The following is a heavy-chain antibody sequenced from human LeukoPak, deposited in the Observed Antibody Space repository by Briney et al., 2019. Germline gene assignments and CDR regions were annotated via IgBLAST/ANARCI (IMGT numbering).Heavy chain of an antibody. J-gene: IGHJ4*02. V-gene: IGHV1-2*02. CDR3: ARVDWNYPDY. D-gene: IGHD1-1*01. Sequence: ASVKVSCKTSGYTFASYYLHFVRRAPGKGLEGVGWINPNSGGTNYAQKFPGRLTITRDTSISTVYMELSRLRSDDTAIYYCARVDWNYPDYWGQGTLVTVSS. CDR1: GYTFASYY. CDR2: INPNSGGT.